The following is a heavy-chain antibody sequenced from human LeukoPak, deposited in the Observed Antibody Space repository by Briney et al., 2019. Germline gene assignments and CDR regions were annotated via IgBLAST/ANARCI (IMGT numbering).Heavy chain of an antibody. D-gene: IGHD6-13*01. Sequence: PSETLSLTCTVSGGSISSSSYYWGWIRQPPGKGLEWIGSIYYSGSTYYDPSLKSRVTISVDTSKNQFSLKLSSVTAADTAVYYCASPYSSSWYFQHWGQGTLVTVSS. CDR3: ASPYSSSWYFQH. V-gene: IGHV4-39*07. CDR1: GGSISSSSYY. CDR2: IYYSGST. J-gene: IGHJ1*01.